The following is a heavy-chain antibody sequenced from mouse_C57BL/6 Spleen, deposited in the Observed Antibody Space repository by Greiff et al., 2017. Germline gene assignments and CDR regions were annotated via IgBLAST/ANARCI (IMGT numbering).Heavy chain of an antibody. J-gene: IGHJ1*03. CDR2: IYPGGGYS. CDR1: GYTFTNYW. CDR3: ARGDDGSSYGYFDV. V-gene: IGHV1-63*01. Sequence: QVQLQQSGAELVRPGTSVKMSCKASGYTFTNYWIGWAKQRPGHGLEWIGDIYPGGGYSNPYEKFKGKATLTADKSSSTAYMQFSSQTSEDSAIYYCARGDDGSSYGYFDVWGTGTTVTVSS. D-gene: IGHD1-1*01.